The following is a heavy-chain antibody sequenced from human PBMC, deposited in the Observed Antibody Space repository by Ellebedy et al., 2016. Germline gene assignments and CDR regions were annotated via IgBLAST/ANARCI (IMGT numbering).Heavy chain of an antibody. D-gene: IGHD3-10*01. V-gene: IGHV3-23*01. J-gene: IGHJ4*02. CDR3: ANVGGSGTYYNGY. Sequence: GGSLRLSCEASGFTFSSHAMSWVRQAPGKGPEWVSAVVGSGERTFYADSVKGRFTISRDNSENRLYLQMSSLKVEDTATYYCANVGGSGTYYNGYWGQGTLVTVSS. CDR2: VVGSGERT. CDR1: GFTFSSHA.